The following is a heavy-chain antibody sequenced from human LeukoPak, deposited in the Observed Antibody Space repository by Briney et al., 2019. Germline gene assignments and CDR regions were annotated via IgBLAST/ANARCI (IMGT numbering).Heavy chain of an antibody. CDR3: ARGAFREHTGAFDI. D-gene: IGHD1-14*01. J-gene: IGHJ3*02. CDR1: GFTFSSYS. V-gene: IGHV3-21*01. Sequence: PGGSLRLSCAASGFTFSSYSMNWVRQAPGKGLEWVSSISSSSSYIYYADSVKGRFTISRDNAKNSLYLQMNSLRAEDTAVYYCARGAFREHTGAFDIWGQGTMVTVSS. CDR2: ISSSSSYI.